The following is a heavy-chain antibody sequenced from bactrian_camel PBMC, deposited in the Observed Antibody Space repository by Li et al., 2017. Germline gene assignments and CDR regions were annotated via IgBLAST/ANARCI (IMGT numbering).Heavy chain of an antibody. D-gene: IGHD6*01. Sequence: HVQLVESGGGSVQPGGSLRLSCVASGLSKTSYCMGWFRQAPGKVLEGVAAIDADGGTNYADSMKGRFTISRDNAKRTVYLQMNSLKPEDTGVYYCTADPYAVVAGGRTCAGESSRGTQVTV. V-gene: IGHV3S26*01. J-gene: IGHJ4*01. CDR2: IDADGGT. CDR1: GLSKTSYC.